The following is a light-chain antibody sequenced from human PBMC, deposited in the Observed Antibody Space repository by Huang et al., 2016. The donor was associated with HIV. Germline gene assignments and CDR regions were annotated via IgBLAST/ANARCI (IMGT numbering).Light chain of an antibody. V-gene: IGKV3-15*01. CDR2: GAS. J-gene: IGKJ2*01. CDR3: QQYNNWPMYT. Sequence: EIVMTQSPATLSVSPGERATLSYRASQYRSHNLAWYQQKPGQAPRLLFYGASTRATGTPARFSGSGSGTEFTLTISSLQSEDFAVYYCQQYNNWPMYTFGQGTKLEIK. CDR1: QYRSHN.